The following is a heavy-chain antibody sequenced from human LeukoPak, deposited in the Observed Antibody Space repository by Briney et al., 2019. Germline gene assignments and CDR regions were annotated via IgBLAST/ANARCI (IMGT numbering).Heavy chain of an antibody. CDR3: ARGVTVFGVVIMERAFDI. J-gene: IGHJ3*02. CDR2: ISSSSSYI. CDR1: GFTFSSYS. V-gene: IGHV3-21*01. D-gene: IGHD3-3*01. Sequence: PGGSLRLSCAASGFTFSSYSMNWVRQAPGEGLEWVSSISSSSSYIYYADSVKGRFTISRDNAKNSLYLQMNSLRAKDTAVYYCARGVTVFGVVIMERAFDIWGQGTMVTVSS.